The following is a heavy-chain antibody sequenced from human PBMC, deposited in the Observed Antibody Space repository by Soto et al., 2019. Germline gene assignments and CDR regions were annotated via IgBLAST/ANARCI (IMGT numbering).Heavy chain of an antibody. CDR1: AFTLSDHF. V-gene: IGHV3-72*01. Sequence: GGPLRLSCSASAFTLSDHFMECCRQAPGKGLEWVGRTKHKAASYTTDYAASVNGRFTISRDDSKNSLYLQMNSLKTEDTAMYYCVTLQFSRWFYWGLGTLVTVSS. CDR3: VTLQFSRWFY. D-gene: IGHD4-4*01. J-gene: IGHJ4*02. CDR2: TKHKAASYTT.